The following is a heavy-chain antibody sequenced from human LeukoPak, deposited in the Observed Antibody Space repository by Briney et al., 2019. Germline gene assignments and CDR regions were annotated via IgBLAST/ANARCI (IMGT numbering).Heavy chain of an antibody. J-gene: IGHJ4*02. D-gene: IGHD1-1*01. CDR2: VGRSGVDT. V-gene: IGHV3-23*01. Sequence: GGSLRLSCVASGFTFSSYAVSWFRQAPGKGLEWVSTVGRSGVDTYYADSVRGRFTISKDSSKNTLQMNSLSAEDTAIYCCVKHSGGVYGNSDSWGQGTLVTVSS. CDR3: VKHSGGVYGNSDS. CDR1: GFTFSSYA.